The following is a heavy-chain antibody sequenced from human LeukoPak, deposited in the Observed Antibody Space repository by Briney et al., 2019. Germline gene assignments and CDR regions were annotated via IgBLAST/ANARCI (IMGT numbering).Heavy chain of an antibody. J-gene: IGHJ4*02. V-gene: IGHV1-24*01. CDR3: ARTSLRYLDSFDY. CDR2: FDPEDGET. CDR1: GYTHTELS. D-gene: IGHD3-9*01. Sequence: GASVKVSCKVPGYTHTELSMHWVRQAPGKGLEWMGGFDPEDGETIYAQKFQGRVTMTEDTSTDTAYMELRSLRSDDTAVYYCARTSLRYLDSFDYWGQGTLVTVSS.